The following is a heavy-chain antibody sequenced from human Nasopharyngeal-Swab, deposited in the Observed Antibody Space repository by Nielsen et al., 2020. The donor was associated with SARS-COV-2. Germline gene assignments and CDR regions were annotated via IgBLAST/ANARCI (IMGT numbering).Heavy chain of an antibody. CDR3: AKDIGYGSGSYVDY. Sequence: SLKISCAASGFTFDDYAMHWVRPAPGKGLEWVSGISWNSGSIGYADSVKGRFTISRDNAKNSLYLQMNSLRVEDTALYYCAKDIGYGSGSYVDYWGQGTLVTVSS. D-gene: IGHD3-10*01. V-gene: IGHV3-9*01. CDR2: ISWNSGSI. CDR1: GFTFDDYA. J-gene: IGHJ4*02.